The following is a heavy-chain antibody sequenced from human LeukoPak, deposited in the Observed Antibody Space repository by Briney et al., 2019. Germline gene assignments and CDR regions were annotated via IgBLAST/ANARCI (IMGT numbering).Heavy chain of an antibody. J-gene: IGHJ4*02. CDR3: ARDRGYTYGHPFDY. Sequence: GGPLRLSCAASGFTFSTNLMHWVRQAPGKGLEWVALIWHDGSNKYYADSVKDRFTISRDNSKITLYLQMNSLRAEDTAVYYCARDRGYTYGHPFDYWGQGTLVTVSS. D-gene: IGHD5-18*01. CDR1: GFTFSTNL. CDR2: IWHDGSNK. V-gene: IGHV3-33*01.